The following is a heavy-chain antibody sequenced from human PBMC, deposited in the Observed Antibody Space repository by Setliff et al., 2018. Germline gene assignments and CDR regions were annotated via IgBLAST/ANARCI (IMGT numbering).Heavy chain of an antibody. CDR3: ARYQAATMLNY. CDR2: IFNSGST. D-gene: IGHD5-12*01. J-gene: IGHJ4*02. V-gene: IGHV4-39*01. Sequence: SETLSLTCTAPGDSFSSSSSYYWGWIRQPPGKGLEWLGTIFNSGSTFYSPSLKSRVTMSVDTSKNQLSLEVTSVTAADTAVYYCARYQAATMLNYWGQGTLGTVS. CDR1: GDSFSSSSSYY.